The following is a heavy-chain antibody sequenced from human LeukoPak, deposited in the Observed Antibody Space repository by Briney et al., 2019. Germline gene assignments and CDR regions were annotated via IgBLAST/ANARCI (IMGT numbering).Heavy chain of an antibody. CDR1: GFTFEDYA. CDR3: AKARGSGSYPFDY. Sequence: GGSLRLSCVVSGFTFEDYAIHGVRQGPGKGLEWVAGISWDSGSIGYADSVKGRFTIPRDNAKNSLYLQMNSLRAEDTALYYCAKARGSGSYPFDYWGQGTLVTVSS. V-gene: IGHV3-9*01. J-gene: IGHJ4*02. D-gene: IGHD3-10*01. CDR2: ISWDSGSI.